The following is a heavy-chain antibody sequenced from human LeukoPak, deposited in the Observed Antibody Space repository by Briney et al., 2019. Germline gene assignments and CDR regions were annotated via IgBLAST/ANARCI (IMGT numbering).Heavy chain of an antibody. D-gene: IGHD3-10*01. Sequence: PGGSLRLSCAASGFTFSNAWMSWVRQAPGKGLEWVGRIKSKTDGGTTDYAAPVKGRFTISRDDSKNTLYLQMNNLKTEDTAVYYCTTDGKSSGPFGDYWGQGTLVTVSS. CDR2: IKSKTDGGTT. CDR1: GFTFSNAW. J-gene: IGHJ4*02. CDR3: TTDGKSSGPFGDY. V-gene: IGHV3-15*01.